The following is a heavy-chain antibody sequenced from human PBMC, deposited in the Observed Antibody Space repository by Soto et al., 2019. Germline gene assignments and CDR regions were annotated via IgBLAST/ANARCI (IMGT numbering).Heavy chain of an antibody. D-gene: IGHD4-17*01. CDR1: GGTFSSYA. CDR2: IIPIFGTA. J-gene: IGHJ4*02. CDR3: ASQTTVVTPVDY. V-gene: IGHV1-69*06. Sequence: GASVKVSCKASGGTFSSYAISWVRQAPGQGLEWMGGIIPIFGTANYAQKFQGRVTITADKSTSTAYMELSSLRSEDTAVYYCASQTTVVTPVDYWGQGTLVTVSS.